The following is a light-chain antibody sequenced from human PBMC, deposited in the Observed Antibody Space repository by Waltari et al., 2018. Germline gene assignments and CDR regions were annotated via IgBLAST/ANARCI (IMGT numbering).Light chain of an antibody. J-gene: IGKJ1*01. Sequence: EIVMTQSPATLSVSPGERATLSCRASQSVGSNLVWYQQKPGQAPRLLIYGASTRATGVPARFSGSGSGTDFTLTISSLQSEDLALYYCQQYNNWPWTFGQGTKVEIK. CDR3: QQYNNWPWT. CDR1: QSVGSN. V-gene: IGKV3-15*01. CDR2: GAS.